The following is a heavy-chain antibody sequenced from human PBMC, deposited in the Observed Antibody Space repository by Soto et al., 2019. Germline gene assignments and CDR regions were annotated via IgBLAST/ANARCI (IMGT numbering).Heavy chain of an antibody. Sequence: GGSLRLSCTASGFTFDDYAMSWFRRAPGKGLEWVGLVRTKTGGGTTEYAASVKGRFTISRDDSKSIAYLQMNSLETEDTAVYYCTRDVRVGLDMDRFEYWGQGTLVTVSS. D-gene: IGHD3-10*01. CDR1: GFTFDDYA. V-gene: IGHV3-49*03. J-gene: IGHJ4*02. CDR3: TRDVRVGLDMDRFEY. CDR2: VRTKTGGGTT.